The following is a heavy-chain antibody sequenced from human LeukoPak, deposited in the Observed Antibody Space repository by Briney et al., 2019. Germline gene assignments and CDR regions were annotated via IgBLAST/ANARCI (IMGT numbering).Heavy chain of an antibody. D-gene: IGHD4-17*01. Sequence: GESLKISCETSGYNFLTFWIAWVRQIPGKGLEWMGLIYPGDSDTRYSPSFQGQVSISVDTSLSTAYLQWRSLRASDTAMYYCARLLDYDSTYYYMDVWGIGTSVIVS. J-gene: IGHJ6*03. V-gene: IGHV5-51*01. CDR2: IYPGDSDT. CDR3: ARLLDYDSTYYYMDV. CDR1: GYNFLTFW.